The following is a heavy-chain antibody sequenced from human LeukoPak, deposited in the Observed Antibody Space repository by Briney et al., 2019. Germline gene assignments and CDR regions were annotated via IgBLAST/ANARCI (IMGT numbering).Heavy chain of an antibody. CDR3: ARDMYSGSYFDY. Sequence: GRSLRLSCAASGFTFSSYAMPWVRQAPGKGLEWVAVISYDGSNKYYADSVKGRFTISRDNSKNTLYLQMNSLRAEDTAVYYCARDMYSGSYFDYWGQGTLVTVSS. CDR1: GFTFSSYA. D-gene: IGHD1-26*01. J-gene: IGHJ4*02. V-gene: IGHV3-30-3*01. CDR2: ISYDGSNK.